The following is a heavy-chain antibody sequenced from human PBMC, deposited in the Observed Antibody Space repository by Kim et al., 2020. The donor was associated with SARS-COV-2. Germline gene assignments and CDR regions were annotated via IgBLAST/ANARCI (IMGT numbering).Heavy chain of an antibody. V-gene: IGHV3-9*01. D-gene: IGHD5-18*01. CDR2: ISWNSGSI. J-gene: IGHJ4*02. CDR3: AKDHGYSYGHFDY. Sequence: GGSLRLSCAASGFTFDDYAMHWVRQAPGKGLEWVSGISWNSGSIGYADSVKGRFTISRDNAKNSLYLQMNSLRAEDTALYYCAKDHGYSYGHFDYCGQGT. CDR1: GFTFDDYA.